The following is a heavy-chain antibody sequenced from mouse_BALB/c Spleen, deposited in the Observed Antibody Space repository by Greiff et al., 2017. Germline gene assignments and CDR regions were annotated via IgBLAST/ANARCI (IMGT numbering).Heavy chain of an antibody. Sequence: EVKLVESGGGLVQPGGSLKLSCAASGFTFSSYTMSWVRQTPEKRLEWVAYISNGGGSTYYPDTVKGRFTISRDNAKNTLYLQMSSLKSEDTAMYYCASYYGYDVGVWYFDVWGAGTTVTVSS. CDR3: ASYYGYDVGVWYFDV. CDR1: GFTFSSYT. J-gene: IGHJ1*01. D-gene: IGHD2-2*01. CDR2: ISNGGGST. V-gene: IGHV5-12-2*01.